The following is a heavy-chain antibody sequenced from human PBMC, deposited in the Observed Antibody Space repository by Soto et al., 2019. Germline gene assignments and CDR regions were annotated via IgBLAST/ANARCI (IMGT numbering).Heavy chain of an antibody. CDR3: ATGRSLRFLEWTPGDYYMDV. J-gene: IGHJ6*03. V-gene: IGHV1-24*01. CDR2: FDPEDGET. CDR1: TELS. D-gene: IGHD3-3*01. Sequence: TELSMRWLRHAKGKGLEWMGGFDPEDGETIYAQKFQGRVTMTEDTSTDTAYMELSSLRSEDTAVYYCATGRSLRFLEWTPGDYYMDVWGKGTTVTVSS.